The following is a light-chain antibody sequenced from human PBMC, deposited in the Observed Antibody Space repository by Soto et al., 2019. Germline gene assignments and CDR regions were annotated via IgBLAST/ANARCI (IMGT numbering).Light chain of an antibody. Sequence: DIQVTQSPSSLSASVGDRVTITCRASQSIRTYLNWYQERPGKPPKLLIHNASTLQSGVPSRFSGSGSGTDFTLTISSLQPEDFATYYCQQTYRTLDSFVQGTKLEIK. J-gene: IGKJ2*03. V-gene: IGKV1-39*01. CDR2: NAS. CDR1: QSIRTY. CDR3: QQTYRTLDS.